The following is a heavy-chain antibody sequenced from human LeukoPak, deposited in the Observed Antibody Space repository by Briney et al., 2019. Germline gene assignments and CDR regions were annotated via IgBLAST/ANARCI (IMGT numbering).Heavy chain of an antibody. CDR3: AKDLGLVGATWGADY. CDR1: GFTFSNAW. Sequence: GGSLRLSCATSGFTFSNAWMTWVRQAPGKGLEWVAVISYDGSNKYYADSVKGRFTISRDNSKNTLYLQMNSLRAEDTAVYYCAKDLGLVGATWGADYWGQGTLVTVSS. D-gene: IGHD1-26*01. V-gene: IGHV3-30*18. J-gene: IGHJ4*02. CDR2: ISYDGSNK.